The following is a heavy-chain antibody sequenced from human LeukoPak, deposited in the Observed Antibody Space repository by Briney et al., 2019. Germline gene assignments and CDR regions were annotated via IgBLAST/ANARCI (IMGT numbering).Heavy chain of an antibody. CDR2: ISAYNGNT. Sequence: GASVKVSCKASGYTFTSYGISWVRQAPGQGLEWMGWISAYNGNTNYAQKLQGRVTMTTDTSTSTAYMELRSLRSDDTAVYYCARGAQWPTLKGPFDYWGQGTLVTVSS. J-gene: IGHJ4*02. CDR3: ARGAQWPTLKGPFDY. V-gene: IGHV1-18*01. CDR1: GYTFTSYG. D-gene: IGHD6-19*01.